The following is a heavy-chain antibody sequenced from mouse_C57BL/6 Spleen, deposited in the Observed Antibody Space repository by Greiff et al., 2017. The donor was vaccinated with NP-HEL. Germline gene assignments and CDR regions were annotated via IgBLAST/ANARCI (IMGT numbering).Heavy chain of an antibody. V-gene: IGHV1-69*01. J-gene: IGHJ4*01. D-gene: IGHD2-12*01. CDR1: GYTFTSYW. CDR2: IDPSDSYT. CDR3: ARNVGTIDAIDY. Sequence: QVQLQQPGAELVMPGASVKLSCKASGYTFTSYWMHWVKQRPGQGLEWIGEIDPSDSYTNYNQKFKGKSTLTVDKSSSTAYMQLSSLTSEDSAVYYCARNVGTIDAIDYWGQGTSVTVSS.